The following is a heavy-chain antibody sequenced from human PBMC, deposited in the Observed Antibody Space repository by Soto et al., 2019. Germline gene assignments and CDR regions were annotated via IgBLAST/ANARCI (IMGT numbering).Heavy chain of an antibody. J-gene: IGHJ4*02. V-gene: IGHV3-15*01. CDR2: IKSKTDGGTT. D-gene: IGHD3-16*01. Sequence: EVQLVESGGGLVKPGGSLRLSCAASGFTFTDAWMSWVRQAPGKGLEWVGRIKSKTDGGTTDYAAPVTGRFTISRDDSKNTFYLQMDGLKMEATAVSYYSGLTAALPESCDWGQGTLVTVSP. CDR3: SGLTAALPESCD. CDR1: GFTFTDAW.